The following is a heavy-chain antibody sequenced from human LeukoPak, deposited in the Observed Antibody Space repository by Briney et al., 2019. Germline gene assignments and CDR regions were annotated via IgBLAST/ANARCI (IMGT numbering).Heavy chain of an antibody. D-gene: IGHD3-22*01. CDR3: ARGYYPWSDCYYGMDV. J-gene: IGHJ6*02. CDR2: INSDGSST. CDR1: GFTFSSYW. Sequence: GGSLRLSCAASGFTFSSYWMHWVRQAPGKGLVWVSRINSDGSSTSYAYSVKGRFTISRDNAKNTLYLQMNSLRAEDTAVYYCARGYYPWSDCYYGMDVWGQGTTVTVSS. V-gene: IGHV3-74*01.